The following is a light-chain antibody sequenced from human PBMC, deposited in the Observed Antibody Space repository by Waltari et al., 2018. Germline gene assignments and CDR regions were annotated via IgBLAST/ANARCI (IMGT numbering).Light chain of an antibody. CDR3: ASWDSGLNGYI. CDR1: SSNIGSYP. CDR2: RDN. Sequence: QSVLTLPPSASGPPGQTVTISCSGSSSNIGSYPVNWYQQVSGAAPKLLIHRDNPRPSGVPDRFSGARSGTSASLVISGLQSEDEAEYYCASWDSGLNGYIFATGTKVTV. J-gene: IGLJ1*01. V-gene: IGLV1-44*01.